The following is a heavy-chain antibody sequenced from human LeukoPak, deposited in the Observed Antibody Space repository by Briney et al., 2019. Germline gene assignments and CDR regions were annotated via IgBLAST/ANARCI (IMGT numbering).Heavy chain of an antibody. CDR2: IYHSGST. CDR3: AREVYSSSWNRYFDY. V-gene: IGHV4-38-2*02. J-gene: IGHJ4*02. CDR1: GYSISSGYY. Sequence: SETLSLTCNVSGYSISSGYYWGWIRQPPGKGLEWIGSIYHSGSTYYNPSLKSRVSISVDTSKNQFSLKLSSVTAADTAVYYCAREVYSSSWNRYFDYWGQGTLVTVSS. D-gene: IGHD6-13*01.